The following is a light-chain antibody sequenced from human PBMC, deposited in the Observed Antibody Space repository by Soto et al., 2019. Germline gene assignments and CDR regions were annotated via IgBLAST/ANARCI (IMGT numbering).Light chain of an antibody. J-gene: IGKJ1*01. Sequence: EIVLTQSPGTLSLSPVERATLSCRASQSVSSSHLAWYQQKPGQAPRLLIYGASRRATGIPDRFSGSGSGTDFTLTISRLEPEDFAVYYCQQNGSSPETFGQGTKVDIK. CDR3: QQNGSSPET. CDR1: QSVSSSH. V-gene: IGKV3-20*01. CDR2: GAS.